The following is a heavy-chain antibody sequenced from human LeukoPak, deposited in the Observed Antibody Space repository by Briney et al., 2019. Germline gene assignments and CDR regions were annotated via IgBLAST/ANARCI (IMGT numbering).Heavy chain of an antibody. CDR3: AEGSSSSGDFDY. J-gene: IGHJ4*02. CDR2: INPSSGGT. Sequence: ASVTASCKASGHTFTGYYMHWVRQAPGQGLEWMGWINPSSGGTNYAQKFQGRVTMTRDTSISTAYMELSRLRSDDTAVYYCAEGSSSSGDFDYWGQGTLVTVSS. CDR1: GHTFTGYY. D-gene: IGHD6-6*01. V-gene: IGHV1-2*02.